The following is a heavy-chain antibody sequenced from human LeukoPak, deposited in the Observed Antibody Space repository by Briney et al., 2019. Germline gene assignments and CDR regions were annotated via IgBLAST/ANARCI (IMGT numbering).Heavy chain of an antibody. CDR1: GYTLTELS. Sequence: ASVKVSCKVSGYTLTELSMHWVRQAPGKGHEWMGGFDPEDGETIYAQKFQGRVTMTEDTSTDTAYMELSSLRSEDTTVYYCARALRSYSSEDYWGQGTLVTVSS. J-gene: IGHJ4*02. D-gene: IGHD3-22*01. CDR3: ARALRSYSSEDY. V-gene: IGHV1-24*01. CDR2: FDPEDGET.